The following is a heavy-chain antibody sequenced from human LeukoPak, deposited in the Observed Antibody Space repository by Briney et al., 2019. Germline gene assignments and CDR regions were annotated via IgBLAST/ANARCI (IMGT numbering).Heavy chain of an antibody. CDR2: ISHSGSTI. J-gene: IGHJ4*01. Sequence: GGSLRLSCAASGFAFSSYWMSWVRQAPDKGLEWLSYISHSGSTIYYADSVKGRFTISRDNAKNSLYLQMNSLRAEDTALYYCATYGSGSGTFFDSWGQGTLVTVSS. CDR3: ATYGSGSGTFFDS. D-gene: IGHD3-10*01. V-gene: IGHV3-48*03. CDR1: GFAFSSYW.